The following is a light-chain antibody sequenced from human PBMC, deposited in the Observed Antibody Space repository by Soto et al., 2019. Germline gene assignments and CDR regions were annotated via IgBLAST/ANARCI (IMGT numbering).Light chain of an antibody. Sequence: QSVLTQPPSVSEAPRQRVTISCSGSSSNIGNNAVNWYQQLPGQAPKLLIYYDDLLPSGVSDRFSGSKSGTSASLAISGLQSEDEADYYCAAWGDSLNAVVFGGGTKVTVL. J-gene: IGLJ2*01. CDR1: SSNIGNNA. CDR2: YDD. CDR3: AAWGDSLNAVV. V-gene: IGLV1-36*01.